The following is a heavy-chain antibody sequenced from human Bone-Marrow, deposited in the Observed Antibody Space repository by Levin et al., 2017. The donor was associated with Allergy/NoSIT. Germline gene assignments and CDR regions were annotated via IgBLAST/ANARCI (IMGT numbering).Heavy chain of an antibody. CDR2: ISAYNGNT. J-gene: IGHJ4*02. Sequence: ASVKVSCKASGYSFTRYAISWVRQAPGQGLEWMGLISAYNGNTNYAQKLQGRVTLTTDTSTSTAYTELGSLRSDDTAVYYCARARYYDFLTGYYTFDYWGQGTLVTVSS. D-gene: IGHD3-9*01. CDR3: ARARYYDFLTGYYTFDY. V-gene: IGHV1-18*01. CDR1: GYSFTRYA.